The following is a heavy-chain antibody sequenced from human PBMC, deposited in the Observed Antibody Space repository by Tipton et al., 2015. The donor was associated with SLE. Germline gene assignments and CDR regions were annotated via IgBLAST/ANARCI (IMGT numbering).Heavy chain of an antibody. D-gene: IGHD1-26*01. Sequence: SLRLSCAASGFTFSNYDMTWVRQALGKGLEWVSVIYSRGTTKYADSAKGRFTISRDNAKNSLYLQMNSLRAEDTAVYYCARGPIAGGYYYYMDVWGKGTTVTVSS. CDR2: IYSRGTT. CDR3: ARGPIAGGYYYYMDV. V-gene: IGHV3-69-1*01. CDR1: GFTFSNYD. J-gene: IGHJ6*03.